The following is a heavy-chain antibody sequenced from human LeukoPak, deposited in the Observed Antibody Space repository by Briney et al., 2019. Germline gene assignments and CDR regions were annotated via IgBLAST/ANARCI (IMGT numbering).Heavy chain of an antibody. CDR3: AKRRGWFDP. V-gene: IGHV4-34*01. J-gene: IGHJ5*02. Sequence: SETLSLTCAVYGGSFSGYYWSWIRQPPGKGLEWTGEINHSGSTNYNPSLKSRVTISVDTSKNQFSLKLSSVTAADTAVYYCAKRRGWFDPWGQGTLVTVSS. CDR1: GGSFSGYY. D-gene: IGHD6-25*01. CDR2: INHSGST.